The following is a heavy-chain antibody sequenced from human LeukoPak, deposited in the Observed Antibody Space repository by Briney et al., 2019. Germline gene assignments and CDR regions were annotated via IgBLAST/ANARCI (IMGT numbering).Heavy chain of an antibody. CDR3: AKDRQYYYDSRTNAFDI. CDR1: GFTFSSYG. J-gene: IGHJ3*02. D-gene: IGHD3-22*01. CDR2: IWYDGSNK. Sequence: SLRLSCAASGFTFSSYGMHWVRQAPGKGLEWVAVIWYDGSNKYYADSVKGRFTISRDNSKNTLYLQMNSLGAEDTAVYYCAKDRQYYYDSRTNAFDIWGQGTMVTVSS. V-gene: IGHV3-33*06.